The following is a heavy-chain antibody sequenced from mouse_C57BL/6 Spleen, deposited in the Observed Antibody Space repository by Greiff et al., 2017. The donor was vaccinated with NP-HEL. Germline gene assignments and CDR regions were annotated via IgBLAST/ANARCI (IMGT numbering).Heavy chain of an antibody. CDR3: ARSLFDYYAMDY. J-gene: IGHJ4*01. CDR2: IYPGSGST. CDR1: GYTFTSYW. V-gene: IGHV1-55*01. Sequence: QVQLQQPGAELVKPGASVKMSCKASGYTFTSYWITWVKQRPGQGLEWIGDIYPGSGSTNYSEKFKSKATLTVDTSSSTAYMQLSSLTSEDSAVYYCARSLFDYYAMDYWGQGTSVTVSS.